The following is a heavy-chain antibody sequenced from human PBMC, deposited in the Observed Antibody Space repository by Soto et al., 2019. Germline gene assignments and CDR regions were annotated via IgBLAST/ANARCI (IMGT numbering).Heavy chain of an antibody. D-gene: IGHD3-10*01. CDR2: IHYSGST. Sequence: SETLSLTCTVSGGSISSYCWSWIRQPPGKGLEWIGYIHYSGSTKYNPSLKSRVTISVDTSKNQFSLKLSSVTAADTAVYYCARDRGGVASNWFDPWGQGTLVTVSS. J-gene: IGHJ5*02. V-gene: IGHV4-59*01. CDR1: GGSISSYC. CDR3: ARDRGGVASNWFDP.